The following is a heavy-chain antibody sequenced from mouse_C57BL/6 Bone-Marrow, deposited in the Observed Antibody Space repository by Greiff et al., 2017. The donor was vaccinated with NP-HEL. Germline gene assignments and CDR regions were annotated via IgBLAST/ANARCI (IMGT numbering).Heavy chain of an antibody. Sequence: EVHLVESEGGLVQPGSSLKLSCTASGFTFSDYYMAWVRQVPEKGLEWVANINYDGSSTYYLDSLKSRFIISRDNAKNILYLQMSSLKSEDTATYYCARGGGLRRGDYFDYWGQGTTLTVSS. J-gene: IGHJ2*01. CDR2: INYDGSST. D-gene: IGHD2-2*01. V-gene: IGHV5-16*01. CDR3: ARGGGLRRGDYFDY. CDR1: GFTFSDYY.